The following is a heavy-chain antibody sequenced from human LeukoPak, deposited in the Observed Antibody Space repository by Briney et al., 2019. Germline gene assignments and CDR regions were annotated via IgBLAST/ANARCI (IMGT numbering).Heavy chain of an antibody. D-gene: IGHD3-3*01. CDR3: AKDFDFWSGQHY. CDR2: ISGSGGST. J-gene: IGHJ4*02. CDR1: GFTFSSYA. Sequence: PGGSLRLSCAASGFTFSSYAMSWVRQAPGKGLEWVSAISGSGGSTYYADSVKGRFTISRDSSKNTLYLQMNSLRAEDTAVYYCAKDFDFWSGQHYWGQGTLVTVSS. V-gene: IGHV3-23*01.